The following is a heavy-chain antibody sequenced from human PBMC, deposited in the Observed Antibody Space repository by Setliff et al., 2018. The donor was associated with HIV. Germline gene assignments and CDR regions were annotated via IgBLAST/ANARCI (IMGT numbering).Heavy chain of an antibody. V-gene: IGHV7-4-1*02. Sequence: ASVKVSCKASGDTLSIHPISWVRQAPGRGLDWMGGIIPAFGRANYAQKFQGFTGRFVFSLDPSVSTAYLQINSLNPDDGAVYYCAVDRHAFDIWGQGTVVTVSS. J-gene: IGHJ3*02. CDR2: IIPAFGRA. CDR3: AVDRHAFDI. D-gene: IGHD5-12*01. CDR1: GDTLSIHP.